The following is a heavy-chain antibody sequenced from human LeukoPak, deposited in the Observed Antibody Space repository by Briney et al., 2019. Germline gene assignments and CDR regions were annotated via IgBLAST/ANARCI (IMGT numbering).Heavy chain of an antibody. CDR3: AKGSYYDSSGSFYFDY. J-gene: IGHJ4*02. V-gene: IGHV3-33*06. CDR2: LWSDGIKT. CDR1: GFTFTNYP. Sequence: PGRSLRLSCAASGFTFTNYPMHWVRQAPGKGLEWVAVLWSDGIKTDYADSVKGRFTISRDNSKNTLYVQVNSLGTEDTAAYYCAKGSYYDSSGSFYFDYWGQGTLVTVSS. D-gene: IGHD3-22*01.